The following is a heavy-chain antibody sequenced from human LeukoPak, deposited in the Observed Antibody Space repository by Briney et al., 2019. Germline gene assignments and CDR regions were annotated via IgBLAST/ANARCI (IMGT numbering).Heavy chain of an antibody. CDR1: GYTFTSYY. Sequence: ASVKVSCNASGYTFTSYYIHWVRQAPGQGLEWMGIIDPSDGSTIYAQKFQGRVTMTRDMSTSTVYMQLSSLRSEDTAVYYCARGGHGTSVAVAGTGDFWGQGTLVTVSS. V-gene: IGHV1-46*01. J-gene: IGHJ4*02. CDR2: IDPSDGST. D-gene: IGHD6-19*01. CDR3: ARGGHGTSVAVAGTGDF.